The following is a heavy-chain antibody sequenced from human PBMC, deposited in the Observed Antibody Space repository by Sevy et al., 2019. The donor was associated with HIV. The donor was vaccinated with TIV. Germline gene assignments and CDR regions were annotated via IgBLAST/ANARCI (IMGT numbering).Heavy chain of an antibody. CDR1: GYTLTELS. V-gene: IGHV1-24*01. CDR3: ATTRPVVTLFDY. D-gene: IGHD4-4*01. J-gene: IGHJ4*02. Sequence: ASVKVSCKVSGYTLTELSIHWVRQAPGKGLQWLGGFDPEPGETIYAQKFHGRVIMTEDKSKDKAYMELSSLRSEDTAVNYCATTRPVVTLFDYWGQGTLVTVSS. CDR2: FDPEPGET.